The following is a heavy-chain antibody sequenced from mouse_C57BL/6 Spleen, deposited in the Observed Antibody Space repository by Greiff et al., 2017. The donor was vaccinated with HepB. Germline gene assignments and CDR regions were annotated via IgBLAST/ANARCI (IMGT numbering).Heavy chain of an antibody. Sequence: VQLQQSGAELVRPGSSVKLSCKASGYTFTSYWMHWVKQRPIQGLEWIGNIDPSDSETHYNQKFKDKATLTVDKSSSTAYMQLSSLTSEDSAVYYGARERNFPDVWGTGTTVTVSS. CDR2: IDPSDSET. CDR1: GYTFTSYW. CDR3: ARERNFPDV. J-gene: IGHJ1*03. V-gene: IGHV1-52*01.